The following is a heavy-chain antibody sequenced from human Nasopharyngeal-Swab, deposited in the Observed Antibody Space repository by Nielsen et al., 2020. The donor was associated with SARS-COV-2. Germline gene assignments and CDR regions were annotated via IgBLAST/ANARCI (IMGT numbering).Heavy chain of an antibody. CDR3: ARRVSSSGFDAFDI. CDR1: GYSFDRCW. V-gene: IGHV5-51*01. Sequence: GESLKISCKDSGYSFDRCWIGWVRQMPGKGLEWMGIIYPGDSDVRYSPSFQGRVTISADKSINPAYIQWSSLKASDTAIYYCARRVSSSGFDAFDIWGQGTLVTVSS. J-gene: IGHJ3*02. CDR2: IYPGDSDV. D-gene: IGHD3-22*01.